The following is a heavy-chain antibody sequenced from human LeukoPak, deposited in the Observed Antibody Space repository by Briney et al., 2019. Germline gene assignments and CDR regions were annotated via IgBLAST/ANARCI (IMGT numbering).Heavy chain of an antibody. V-gene: IGHV3-23*01. J-gene: IGHJ4*02. CDR2: IIVSGGST. CDR1: GFTFSSYA. Sequence: GGSLRLSCAASGFTFSSYAMSWVRQAPGKGLEWVSAIIVSGGSTYYADSVKGRFTISRDNSKNTLYLQMNSLRAEDTAVYYCAKGSLVVTAIPGGYFDYWGQGTLVTVSS. D-gene: IGHD2-21*02. CDR3: AKGSLVVTAIPGGYFDY.